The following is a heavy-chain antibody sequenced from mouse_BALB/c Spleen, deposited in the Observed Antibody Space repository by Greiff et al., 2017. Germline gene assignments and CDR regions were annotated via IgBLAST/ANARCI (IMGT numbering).Heavy chain of an antibody. CDR2: IRSKSNNYAT. CDR1: GFTFNTYA. CDR3: VRHDLGVVELDY. J-gene: IGHJ3*01. V-gene: IGHV10-1*02. D-gene: IGHD1-1*02. Sequence: EAGGGLVQPKGSLKLSCAASGFTFNTYAMNWVRQAPGKGLEWVARIRSKSNNYATYYADSVKDRFTISRDDSQSMLYLQMNNLKTEDTAMYYWVRHDLGVVELDYWGQGTLVTVSA.